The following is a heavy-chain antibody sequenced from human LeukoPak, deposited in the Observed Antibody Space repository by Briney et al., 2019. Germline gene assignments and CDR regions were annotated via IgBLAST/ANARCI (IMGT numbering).Heavy chain of an antibody. V-gene: IGHV3-53*01. CDR3: ARGYPGIAVAGLGLDY. Sequence: GGSLRLSCAASGFTVSSNYMSWVRQAPGKGLEWVSVIYSGGSTYYADSVKGRFTISRDNSKNTLYLQMNSLRAEDTAVYYCARGYPGIAVAGLGLDYWGQGTLVTVPS. J-gene: IGHJ4*02. CDR2: IYSGGST. CDR1: GFTVSSNY. D-gene: IGHD6-19*01.